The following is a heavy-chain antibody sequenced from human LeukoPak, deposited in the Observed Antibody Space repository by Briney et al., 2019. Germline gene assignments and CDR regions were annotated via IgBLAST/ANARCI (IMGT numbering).Heavy chain of an antibody. CDR2: IYYSVST. D-gene: IGHD3-10*01. V-gene: IGHV4-39*01. J-gene: IGHJ4*02. CDR3: ARLTPGDTLDY. CDR1: GGSISSSSYY. Sequence: SETLSLTCTVSGGSISSSSYYWGWIRQPPGKGLEWIGSIYYSVSTYYNPSLKSRVTISVDTSKNQFSLKLSSVAAADTAVYYCARLTPGDTLDYWGQGTLVTVSS.